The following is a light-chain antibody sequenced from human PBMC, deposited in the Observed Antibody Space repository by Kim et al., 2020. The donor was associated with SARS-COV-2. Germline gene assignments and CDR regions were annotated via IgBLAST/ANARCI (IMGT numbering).Light chain of an antibody. CDR1: SSNIASNT. V-gene: IGLV1-44*01. Sequence: QRLTISCSGSSSNIASNTIDWYQQLPRSPPKLLISGSSQLPSGVPDRFSGSQSGTSASLAISGLQSKDEADYHCAPLNDSVNCVLFGADTHLTLL. J-gene: IGLJ7*01. CDR2: GSS. CDR3: APLNDSVNCVL.